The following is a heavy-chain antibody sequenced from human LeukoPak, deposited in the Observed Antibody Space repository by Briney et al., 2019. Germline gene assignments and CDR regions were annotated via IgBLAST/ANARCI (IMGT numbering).Heavy chain of an antibody. CDR3: ARWRFGESNDAFDI. CDR1: GYTFIAHY. J-gene: IGHJ3*02. V-gene: IGHV1-2*04. CDR2: INPNSGGT. D-gene: IGHD3-10*01. Sequence: GASVKVSCKASGYTFIAHYLHWVRQAPGQGLEWMGWINPNSGGTNYAQKFQGWVTMTRDTSISTAYMELSRLRSDDTAVYYCARWRFGESNDAFDIWGQGTLVTVSS.